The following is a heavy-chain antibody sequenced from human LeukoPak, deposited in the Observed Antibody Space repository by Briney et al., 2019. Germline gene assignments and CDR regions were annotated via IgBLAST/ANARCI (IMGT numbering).Heavy chain of an antibody. CDR3: ARVRSAYYFDY. CDR2: ITTSGTV. V-gene: IGHV3-48*02. J-gene: IGHJ4*02. Sequence: PSETLSLTCAVSGGSVSSSNWWSWVRQAPGKGLEWVSFITTSGTVYYAESVKGRFTISRDNAKNSLYLQMSSLRDEDTAVYYCARVRSAYYFDYWGQGTLVTVSS. CDR1: GGSVSSSNW.